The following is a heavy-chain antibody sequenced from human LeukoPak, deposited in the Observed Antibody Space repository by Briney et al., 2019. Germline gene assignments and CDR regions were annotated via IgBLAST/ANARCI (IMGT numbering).Heavy chain of an antibody. CDR1: GFTFSSYG. Sequence: GGSLRLSCAASGFTFSSYGMHWVRQAPGKGLEWVAFIRYGGSNKYYADSVKGRFTISRDNSKNTLYLQMNSLRAEDTAVYYCAKDFPHADYDFWSGYLDYWGQGTLVTVSS. J-gene: IGHJ4*02. CDR3: AKDFPHADYDFWSGYLDY. V-gene: IGHV3-30*02. D-gene: IGHD3-3*01. CDR2: IRYGGSNK.